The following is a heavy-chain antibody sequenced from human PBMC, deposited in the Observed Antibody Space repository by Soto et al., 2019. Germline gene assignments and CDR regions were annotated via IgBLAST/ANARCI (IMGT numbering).Heavy chain of an antibody. Sequence: PGGSLRLSCAASGFTFSSYGMHWVRQAPGKGLEWVAVISYDGSNKYYADSVKGRFTISRDNSKNTLYLQMNSLRAEDTAVYYCAKGSRYYDSSGYYYVYFDYWGQGTLVTVSS. V-gene: IGHV3-30*18. D-gene: IGHD3-22*01. CDR2: ISYDGSNK. CDR3: AKGSRYYDSSGYYYVYFDY. J-gene: IGHJ4*02. CDR1: GFTFSSYG.